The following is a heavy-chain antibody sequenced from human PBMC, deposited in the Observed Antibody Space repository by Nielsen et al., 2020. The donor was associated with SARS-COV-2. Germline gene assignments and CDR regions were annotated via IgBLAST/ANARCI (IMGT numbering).Heavy chain of an antibody. CDR3: ARDFGRQQWLVPADYFDY. J-gene: IGHJ4*02. CDR1: GFTFSSYW. V-gene: IGHV3-7*03. Sequence: GESLKISCAASGFTFSSYWMSWVRQAPGKGLEWVANIKQDGSEKYYVDSVKGRFTISRDNAKNSLYLQMNSLRAEDTAVYYCARDFGRQQWLVPADYFDYWGQGTLVTVSS. CDR2: IKQDGSEK. D-gene: IGHD6-19*01.